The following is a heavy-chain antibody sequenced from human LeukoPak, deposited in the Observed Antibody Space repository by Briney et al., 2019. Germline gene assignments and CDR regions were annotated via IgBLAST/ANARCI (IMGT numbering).Heavy chain of an antibody. CDR3: AMEGDAFDI. Sequence: GGSLRLSCAASGFTFSSYWLSWVRQAPGKGLEWVANIKQDGSEKYYVDSVKGRFTISRDNAKNSLHLQMNSLRAEDTAVHYCAMEGDAFDIWGQGTMVTVSS. J-gene: IGHJ3*02. V-gene: IGHV3-7*04. CDR2: IKQDGSEK. CDR1: GFTFSSYW.